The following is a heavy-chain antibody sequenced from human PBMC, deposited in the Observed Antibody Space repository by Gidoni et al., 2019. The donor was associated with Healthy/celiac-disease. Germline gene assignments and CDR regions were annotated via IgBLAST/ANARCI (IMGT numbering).Heavy chain of an antibody. CDR1: GGSISSSSYY. CDR2: IYYSGST. J-gene: IGHJ4*02. Sequence: QLQLQESGPGLVKPSETLSLTCTVSGGSISSSSYYWGWIRQPPGKGLEWIGSIYYSGSTYYNPSLKSRVTISVDTSKNQFSLKLSSVTAADTAVYYCARQGPAAWFDYWGQGTLVTVSS. V-gene: IGHV4-39*01. CDR3: ARQGPAAWFDY. D-gene: IGHD2-2*01.